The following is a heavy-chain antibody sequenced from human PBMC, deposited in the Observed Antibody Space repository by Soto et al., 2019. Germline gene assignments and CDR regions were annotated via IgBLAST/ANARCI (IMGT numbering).Heavy chain of an antibody. J-gene: IGHJ3*02. CDR2: ISSSGSGI. CDR3: ARAYSDAFDI. Sequence: GGSLRLSCVASGFTFSDNYMTWIRQAPGKGLEWVAYISSSGSGIYYPDSVKGRFTISRDNAKNSLYLQMSSLRAEDTAVYYCARAYSDAFDIWGQGTMVTVSS. V-gene: IGHV3-11*01. CDR1: GFTFSDNY. D-gene: IGHD2-15*01.